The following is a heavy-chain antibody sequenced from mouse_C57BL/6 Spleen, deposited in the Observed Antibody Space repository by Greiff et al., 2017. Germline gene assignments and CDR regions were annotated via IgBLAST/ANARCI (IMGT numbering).Heavy chain of an antibody. CDR3: ARKRDWDEGAMDY. Sequence: VQLQQPGAELVKPGASVKLSCKASGYTFTSYWMHWVKQRPGQGLAWIGMIHPNSGSTNYNEKFKSKATLTVEKSSSTAYMQLSSLTAEDSAVYYCARKRDWDEGAMDYWGQGTSVTVSS. D-gene: IGHD4-1*01. CDR2: IHPNSGST. J-gene: IGHJ4*01. CDR1: GYTFTSYW. V-gene: IGHV1-64*01.